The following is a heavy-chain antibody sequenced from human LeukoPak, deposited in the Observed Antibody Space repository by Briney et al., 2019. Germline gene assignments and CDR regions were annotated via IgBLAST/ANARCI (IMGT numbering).Heavy chain of an antibody. CDR3: VKEELLYFGASKIRGFDS. Sequence: SETLSLTCTVSGGSISTYYWSWIRQPAGKGLEWIGRIYFSGDTNYNPSLKSRVTMSVDTSKNQFSLKLTSVSAADTAVYYCVKEELLYFGASKIRGFDSWGQGTLVTVSS. D-gene: IGHD3-10*01. J-gene: IGHJ4*02. CDR2: IYFSGDT. V-gene: IGHV4-4*07. CDR1: GGSISTYY.